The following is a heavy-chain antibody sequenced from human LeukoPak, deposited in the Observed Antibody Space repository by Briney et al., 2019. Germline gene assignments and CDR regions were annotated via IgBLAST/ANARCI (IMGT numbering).Heavy chain of an antibody. CDR3: ARGGYSGYDGPDY. V-gene: IGHV3-74*01. CDR1: GFTFSSYW. D-gene: IGHD5-12*01. CDR2: INSDGSST. Sequence: GGSLRLSCAASGFTFSSYWTHWVRHAPGKGLVWVSRINSDGSSTSYADSVKGRFTISRDNAKNTLYLQMNSLRAEDTAVYYCARGGYSGYDGPDYWGQGTLVTVSS. J-gene: IGHJ4*02.